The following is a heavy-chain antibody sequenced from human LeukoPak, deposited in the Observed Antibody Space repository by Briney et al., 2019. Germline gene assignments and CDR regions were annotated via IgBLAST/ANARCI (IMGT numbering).Heavy chain of an antibody. CDR1: GGSFSGYY. Sequence: SETLSLTCAVYGGSFSGYYWTWIRQSPGKGLEWIGEVNHSGSTHYNPSLKSRVTISVDTSKNQFSLKLTSVTAADTAVYYCARPIVVVAATGAFDIWGQGTMVTVSS. D-gene: IGHD2-15*01. V-gene: IGHV4-34*01. CDR3: ARPIVVVAATGAFDI. J-gene: IGHJ3*02. CDR2: VNHSGST.